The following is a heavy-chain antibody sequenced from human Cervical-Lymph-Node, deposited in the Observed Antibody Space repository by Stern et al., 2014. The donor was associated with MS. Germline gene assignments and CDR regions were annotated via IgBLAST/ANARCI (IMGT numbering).Heavy chain of an antibody. V-gene: IGHV4-61*02. CDR2: IYPSGTP. Sequence: VQLVESGPGLVKPSQTLSLTCIVSGGFISSGDYYWNWIPQPAGKGLEWIGRIYPSGTPNYRSSFKSRVTISRVGSKNQFSLKLPSVTAADTAVYYCARGHWSGSSYDYYGMDVWGQGTTVTVSS. J-gene: IGHJ6*02. CDR1: GGFISSGDYY. CDR3: ARGHWSGSSYDYYGMDV. D-gene: IGHD1-26*01.